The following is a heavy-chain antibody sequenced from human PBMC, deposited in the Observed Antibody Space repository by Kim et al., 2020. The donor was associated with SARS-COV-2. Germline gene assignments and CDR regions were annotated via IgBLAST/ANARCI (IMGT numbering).Heavy chain of an antibody. CDR3: AKTHSSNDY. Sequence: GSTNYPPSLKSRVTISVDTSKNQFSLKLSSVTAADTAVYYCAKTHSSNDYWGQGTLVTVSS. J-gene: IGHJ4*02. V-gene: IGHV4-34*01. D-gene: IGHD6-19*01. CDR2: GST.